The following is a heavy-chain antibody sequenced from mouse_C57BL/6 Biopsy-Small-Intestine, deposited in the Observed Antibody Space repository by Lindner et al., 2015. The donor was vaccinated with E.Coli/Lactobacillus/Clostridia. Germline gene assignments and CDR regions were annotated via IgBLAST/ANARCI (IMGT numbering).Heavy chain of an antibody. V-gene: IGHV1-18*01. CDR1: GYTFTDYN. D-gene: IGHD3-1*01. Sequence: VQLQESGPELVKPGASVKIPCKASGYTFTDYNLDWVKQSHGKSLEWIGEINPKNGGTIYNQKFKGKATLTVDKSSSTAYMELRSLTSDDTAVYYCVGQGYDFDFWGQGTTLTVSS. CDR2: INPKNGGT. CDR3: VGQGYDFDF. J-gene: IGHJ2*01.